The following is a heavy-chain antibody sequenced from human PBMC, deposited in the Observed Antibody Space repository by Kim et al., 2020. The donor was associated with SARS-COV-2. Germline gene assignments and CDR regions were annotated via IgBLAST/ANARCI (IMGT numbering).Heavy chain of an antibody. CDR2: INAGNGNT. CDR3: ARDLGRGWMRGDNWFDP. J-gene: IGHJ5*02. CDR1: GYTFTSYA. Sequence: ASVKVSCKASGYTFTSYAMHWVRQAPGQRLEWMGWINAGNGNTKYSQKFQGRVTITRDTSASTAYMELSSLRSEDTAVYYCARDLGRGWMRGDNWFDPWGQGTLVTVSS. D-gene: IGHD3-16*01. V-gene: IGHV1-3*01.